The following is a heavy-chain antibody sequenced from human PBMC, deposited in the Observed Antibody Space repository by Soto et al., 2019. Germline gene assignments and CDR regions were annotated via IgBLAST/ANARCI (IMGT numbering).Heavy chain of an antibody. J-gene: IGHJ6*02. Sequence: GGSLRLSCAASGFTFSSYAMSWVRQAPGKGLEWVSAISGSGGSTYYADSVKGRFTISRDNSKNTLYLQMNSLRAEDTAVYYCANERLPGYYYGMDVWGQGTTVTVSS. CDR2: ISGSGGST. CDR3: ANERLPGYYYGMDV. D-gene: IGHD2-2*01. V-gene: IGHV3-23*01. CDR1: GFTFSSYA.